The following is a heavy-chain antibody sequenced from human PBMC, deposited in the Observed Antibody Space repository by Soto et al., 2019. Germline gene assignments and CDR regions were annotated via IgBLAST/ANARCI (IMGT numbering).Heavy chain of an antibody. CDR1: GYNFTSCG. V-gene: IGHV1-18*04. J-gene: IGHJ6*02. Sequence: VSEKVSCKASGYNFTSCGIIWVRPPPGKELEWMGWTSAYNGKKNYEQKRQSRVTMTTDPSTSTAYTEKRRLSSDATAVYYCARVRLSCRRPVYYYHGMDVWGQGTTVTVSS. D-gene: IGHD2-15*01. CDR2: TSAYNGKK. CDR3: ARVRLSCRRPVYYYHGMDV.